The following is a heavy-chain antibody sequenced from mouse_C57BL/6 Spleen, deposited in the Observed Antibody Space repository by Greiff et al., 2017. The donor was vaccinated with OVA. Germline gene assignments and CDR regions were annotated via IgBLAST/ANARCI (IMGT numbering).Heavy chain of an antibody. CDR3: AREDDYDWFAY. CDR1: GYTFTSYW. CDR2: IDPSDSET. Sequence: QVQLQQPGAELVRPGSSVKLSCKASGYTFTSYWMHWVKQRPIQGLEWIGNIDPSDSETHYNQKFKDKATLTVDKSSSTAYMQLSSLTSEDSAVYYSAREDDYDWFAYWGQGTLVTVSA. D-gene: IGHD2-4*01. V-gene: IGHV1-52*01. J-gene: IGHJ3*01.